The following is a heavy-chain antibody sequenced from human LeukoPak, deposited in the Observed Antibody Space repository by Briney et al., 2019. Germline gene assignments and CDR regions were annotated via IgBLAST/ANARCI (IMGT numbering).Heavy chain of an antibody. CDR1: GYGFSSNW. Sequence: GESLKISCQGSGYGFSSNWIGWVRQMPGKGLEWMGIIYPGDSDTKYNPSFEGQVIISADKSINTAYLQWRSLKASDTAMYYCARHSTYHNDHSAYYFLIDYWGQGTLVTVSS. V-gene: IGHV5-51*01. CDR3: ARHSTYHNDHSAYYFLIDY. D-gene: IGHD3-22*01. J-gene: IGHJ4*02. CDR2: IYPGDSDT.